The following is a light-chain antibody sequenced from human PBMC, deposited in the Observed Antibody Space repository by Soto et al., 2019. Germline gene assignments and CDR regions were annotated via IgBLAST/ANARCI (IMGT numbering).Light chain of an antibody. CDR2: DVS. CDR3: SSYTSSSTYV. J-gene: IGLJ1*01. V-gene: IGLV2-14*01. CDR1: SSDVGGYNY. Sequence: QSALNQPASVSGSPGQSITISCTGTSSDVGGYNYVSWYQQHPGEVPKLVIYDVSTRPSGVSNRFSGSKSDNTASLTISGLQAEDEADYYCSSYTSSSTYVFGIGTKVTVL.